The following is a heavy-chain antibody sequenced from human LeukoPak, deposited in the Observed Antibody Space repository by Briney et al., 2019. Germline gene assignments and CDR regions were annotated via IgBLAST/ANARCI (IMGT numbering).Heavy chain of an antibody. CDR1: GESFSGYY. Sequence: PSETLSLTCAVYGESFSGYYYTWIRQPPGKGLEWIGEINHSGSTNYNPSLKSRLTISLDTSKNQFSLKLSSVTAADTAVYYCARGHRYSSSSGFYYYYYYMDVWGKGTTVTVSS. CDR2: INHSGST. D-gene: IGHD6-6*01. CDR3: ARGHRYSSSSGFYYYYYYMDV. V-gene: IGHV4-34*01. J-gene: IGHJ6*03.